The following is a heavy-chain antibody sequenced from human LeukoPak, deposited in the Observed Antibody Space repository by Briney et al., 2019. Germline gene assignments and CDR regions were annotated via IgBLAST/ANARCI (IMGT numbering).Heavy chain of an antibody. V-gene: IGHV3-43*02. CDR2: IHADGGRT. J-gene: IGHJ6*02. CDR3: STWAYYHGLDV. CDR1: GFAFADYA. D-gene: IGHD3-16*01. Sequence: GGSLRLSCPASGFAFADYAMHWVRQIPGKGLECVAHIHADGGRTFYADSVKGRFTVSRDNGKNSLFLQMDSLTSDDTALYYCSTWAYYHGLDVWGQGATVIVSS.